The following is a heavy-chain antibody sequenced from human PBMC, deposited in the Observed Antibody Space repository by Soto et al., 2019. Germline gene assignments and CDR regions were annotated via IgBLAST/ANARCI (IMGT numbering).Heavy chain of an antibody. Sequence: LRLSCVASGFTFRNNAMNWVRQAPGKGLEWISDITSDGSKTHYADSVKGRFTISRDNVEDTLYLQMNSLRAEDTAVYYCAKASTSWMATGYFDYWGQGTLVTVSS. CDR2: ITSDGSKT. CDR1: GFTFRNNA. J-gene: IGHJ4*02. V-gene: IGHV3-23*01. D-gene: IGHD5-12*01. CDR3: AKASTSWMATGYFDY.